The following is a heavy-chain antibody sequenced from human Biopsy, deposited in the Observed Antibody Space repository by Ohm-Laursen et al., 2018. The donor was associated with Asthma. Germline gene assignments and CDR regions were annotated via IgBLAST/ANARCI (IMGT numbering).Heavy chain of an antibody. CDR2: IYYSGST. Sequence: TLSLTCTVSYGSITSGGYYWTWIRQHPGKGLEWIGFIYYSGSTYYNPSLKSRVSISIDTSKNQFSLKLSSATAADTAVYYCARAQDYYDSGGYYRSFDYWGQGTLVTVSS. D-gene: IGHD3-22*01. CDR1: YGSITSGGYY. J-gene: IGHJ4*02. CDR3: ARAQDYYDSGGYYRSFDY. V-gene: IGHV4-31*02.